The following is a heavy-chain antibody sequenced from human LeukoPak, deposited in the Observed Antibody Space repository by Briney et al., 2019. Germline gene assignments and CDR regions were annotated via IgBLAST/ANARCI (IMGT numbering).Heavy chain of an antibody. CDR1: GGSFSGYY. D-gene: IGHD3-9*01. Sequence: SETLSLTCAVYGGSFSGYYWSWIRQPPGKGLEWIGEINHSGSTNYNPSLKSRVTISVDTSKNQFSLKLSSVTAADTAVYYCAGGYFGFDYWGQGTLVTVSS. CDR3: AGGYFGFDY. J-gene: IGHJ4*02. V-gene: IGHV4-34*01. CDR2: INHSGST.